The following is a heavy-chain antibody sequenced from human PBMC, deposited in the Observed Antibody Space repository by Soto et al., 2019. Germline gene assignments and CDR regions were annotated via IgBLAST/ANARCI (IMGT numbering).Heavy chain of an antibody. J-gene: IGHJ4*02. CDR3: AKGGGYDSFDY. V-gene: IGHV4-30-2*06. D-gene: IGHD2-15*01. Sequence: QLQLQESGSGLVKTSETLSLTCTVSGASISYGGFSWSWIRQSPGKGLEWIGYISHLESTYFHPSFKSRLTMSIDRTRNQFSLKLSSVTAAYLAVYHCAKGGGYDSFDYWGQGVLVTVSS. CDR1: GASISYGGFS. CDR2: ISHLEST.